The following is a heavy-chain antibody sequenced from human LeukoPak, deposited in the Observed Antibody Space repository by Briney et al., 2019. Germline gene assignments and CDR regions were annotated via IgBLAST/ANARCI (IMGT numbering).Heavy chain of an antibody. J-gene: IGHJ4*02. CDR1: GFTFSSHS. CDR3: ARDETYYYGSGIDY. D-gene: IGHD3-10*01. V-gene: IGHV3-21*01. Sequence: PGGSLRLSCAASGFTFSSHSMNWVRQAPGKGLEWVSSISSSSSYIYYADSVKGRFTISRDNAKNSLYLQMNSLRAEDTAVYYCARDETYYYGSGIDYWGQGTLVTVSS. CDR2: ISSSSSYI.